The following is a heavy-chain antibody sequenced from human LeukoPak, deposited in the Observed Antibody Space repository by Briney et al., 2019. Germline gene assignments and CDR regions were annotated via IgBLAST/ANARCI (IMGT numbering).Heavy chain of an antibody. D-gene: IGHD6-19*01. V-gene: IGHV4-59*01. CDR2: IHNSGST. Sequence: SETLSLTCTVSGASISSNYWSWVRQPPGRGLEWIGFIHNSGSTNYNPSLETRVSIATDTSKRQFSLHLMSVSAADTAVYYCARLGSGWPGIDSWGQGTLIIVSS. CDR3: ARLGSGWPGIDS. J-gene: IGHJ4*02. CDR1: GASISSNY.